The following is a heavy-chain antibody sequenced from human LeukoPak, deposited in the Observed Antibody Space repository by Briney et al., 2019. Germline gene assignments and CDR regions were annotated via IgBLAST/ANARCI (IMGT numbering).Heavy chain of an antibody. CDR3: ARLRNYYDSSGYSLPHFDY. CDR2: IYYSGST. D-gene: IGHD3-22*01. J-gene: IGHJ4*02. CDR1: GGSISSSSYY. Sequence: TSETLSLTCTVSGGSISSSSYYWGWIRQPPGKGLEWIGSIYYSGSTYYDPSLKSRVTISVDTFKNQFSLKLSSVTAADTAVYYCARLRNYYDSSGYSLPHFDYWGQGTLVTVSS. V-gene: IGHV4-39*01.